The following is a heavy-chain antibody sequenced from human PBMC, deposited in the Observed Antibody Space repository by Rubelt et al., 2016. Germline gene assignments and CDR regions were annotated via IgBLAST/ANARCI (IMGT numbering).Heavy chain of an antibody. Sequence: QVQLQESGPGLVRPSQTLSLTCTVSGGSISSGAYYWSWIRQHPEKGLEWIGFIYYSGSSYYNPSLKSRITISADTSKNQFSLKLSFVTAADTAVYYCAGYSSSYNWFDPWGQGTLVTVSS. CDR1: GGSISSGAYY. J-gene: IGHJ5*02. D-gene: IGHD6-13*01. CDR3: AGYSSSYNWFDP. CDR2: IYYSGSS. V-gene: IGHV4-30-4*08.